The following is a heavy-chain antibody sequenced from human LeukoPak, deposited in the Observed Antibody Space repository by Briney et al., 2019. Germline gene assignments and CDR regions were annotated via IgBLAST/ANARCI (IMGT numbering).Heavy chain of an antibody. J-gene: IGHJ4*02. Sequence: SETLSLTCTVSGGSISDSTFYWGWIRQPPGKGLQWIGHIYYSGTDFYNPSLKSRVTISVDTSKNQFSLTLTSVTAAGTALYYCARLNGNFQNFYDYWGQGTLVTVSS. V-gene: IGHV4-39*07. D-gene: IGHD1-7*01. CDR3: ARLNGNFQNFYDY. CDR2: IYYSGTD. CDR1: GGSISDSTFY.